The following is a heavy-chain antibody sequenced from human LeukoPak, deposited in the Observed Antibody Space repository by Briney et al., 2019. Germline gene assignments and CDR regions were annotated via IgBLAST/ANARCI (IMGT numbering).Heavy chain of an antibody. CDR3: AKSFRLGWYEPVDY. J-gene: IGHJ4*02. Sequence: GGSLRLSCAASGFTFDDYAMHWVRQAPGKGLGWVSLISWDGGSTYYADSVKGRFTISRDNSKNSLYLQMNSLRAEDTALYYCAKSFRLGWYEPVDYWGQGTLVTVSS. CDR1: GFTFDDYA. V-gene: IGHV3-43D*03. CDR2: ISWDGGST. D-gene: IGHD6-19*01.